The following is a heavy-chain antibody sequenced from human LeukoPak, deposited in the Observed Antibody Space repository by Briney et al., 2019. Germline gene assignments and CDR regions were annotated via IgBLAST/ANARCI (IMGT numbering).Heavy chain of an antibody. CDR2: ISAYNGNT. D-gene: IGHD3-10*01. J-gene: IGHJ4*02. CDR3: ARSYYYGSGSYNYDDY. Sequence: ASVKVSCKASGYTFTSYGISWVRQALGQGLEWMGWISAYNGNTNYAQKLQGRVTMTTDTSTSTAYMELRSLRSDDTAVYYCARSYYYGSGSYNYDDYWGQGTLVTVSS. V-gene: IGHV1-18*01. CDR1: GYTFTSYG.